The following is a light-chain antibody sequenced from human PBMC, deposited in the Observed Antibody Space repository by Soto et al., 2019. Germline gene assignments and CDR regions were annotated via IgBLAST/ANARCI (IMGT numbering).Light chain of an antibody. CDR1: QGISSY. J-gene: IGKJ1*01. CDR3: QQYYSYPRT. CDR2: AAS. V-gene: IGKV1-8*01. Sequence: AIRMTQSPSSFSASTGDRVTITCRASQGISSYLAWYQQKPVKAPKLLIYAASTLQSGVPSRFSGSGSGTDFTLTISCLQSEDFATYYCQQYYSYPRTFGQGNKVEIK.